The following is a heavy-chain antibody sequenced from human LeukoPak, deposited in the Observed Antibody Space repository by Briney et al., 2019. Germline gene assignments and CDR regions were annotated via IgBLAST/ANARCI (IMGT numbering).Heavy chain of an antibody. CDR1: GFTFSSYW. V-gene: IGHV3-53*01. Sequence: PGGSLRLSCAASGFTFSSYWMNWARQAPGKGLEWVSVIYSGGSTYFADSVKGRFTISRDNSNNTLYLQMNNLRTEDTAVYYCARGLQQQQILGDYYYGMDVWGQGTTVTVSS. D-gene: IGHD6-13*01. CDR3: ARGLQQQQILGDYYYGMDV. CDR2: IYSGGST. J-gene: IGHJ6*02.